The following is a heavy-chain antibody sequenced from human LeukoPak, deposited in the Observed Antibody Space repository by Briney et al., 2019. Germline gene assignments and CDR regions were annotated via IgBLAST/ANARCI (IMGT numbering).Heavy chain of an antibody. J-gene: IGHJ4*02. D-gene: IGHD3/OR15-3a*01. CDR3: ARDNNWTPDY. CDR1: GFTFSSYG. Sequence: GGSQRLSCAASGFTFSSYGMHWVRQAPGKGLEWVAAIWYDGSNKYHADSVKGRFTISRDNSKNTLYLQMNSLRAEDTAVYYCARDNNWTPDYWGQGTLVTVSS. CDR2: IWYDGSNK. V-gene: IGHV3-33*01.